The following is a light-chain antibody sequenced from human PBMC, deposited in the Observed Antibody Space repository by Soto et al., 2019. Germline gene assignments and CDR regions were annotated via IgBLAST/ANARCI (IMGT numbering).Light chain of an antibody. CDR1: SSNIGAGYD. CDR3: QSYDSSLSGVV. Sequence: QSVLTQPPSVSGAPGQRVTISCTGSSSNIGAGYDVHWYRQLPGTAPKLLIYGNSNRPSGVPDRFSGSKSGTSASLAITGLQAKDVADYCCQSYDSSLSGVVFGGGTKLTAL. V-gene: IGLV1-40*01. J-gene: IGLJ2*01. CDR2: GNS.